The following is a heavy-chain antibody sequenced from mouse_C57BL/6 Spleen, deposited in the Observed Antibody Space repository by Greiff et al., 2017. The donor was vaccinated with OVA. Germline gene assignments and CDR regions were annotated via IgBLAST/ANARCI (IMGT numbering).Heavy chain of an antibody. D-gene: IGHD1-1*01. CDR1: GFTFSDYY. V-gene: IGHV5-12*01. CDR3: ARRTPFYGSLDY. CDR2: ISNGGGST. J-gene: IGHJ2*01. Sequence: EVQRVESGGGLVQPGGSLKLSCAASGFTFSDYYMYWVRQTPEKRLEWVAYISNGGGSTYYPDTVKGRFTISRDNAKNTLYLQMSRLKSEDTAMYYCARRTPFYGSLDYWGQGTTLTVSS.